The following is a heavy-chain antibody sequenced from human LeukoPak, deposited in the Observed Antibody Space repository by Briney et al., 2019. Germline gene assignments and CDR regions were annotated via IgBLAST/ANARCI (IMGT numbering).Heavy chain of an antibody. J-gene: IGHJ5*02. V-gene: IGHV3-30*04. CDR3: ARDLGQYYDTSDNWFDP. CDR1: GFTFSYYA. Sequence: PGRSLRLSCAASGFTFSYYAMHWVRQAPGKGLEGVAVISYDGSNKYYADSVKGRFTISRDNAKNTLNLQMNSLRAEDTAVYYCARDLGQYYDTSDNWFDPWGQGTLVTVSS. CDR2: ISYDGSNK. D-gene: IGHD3-22*01.